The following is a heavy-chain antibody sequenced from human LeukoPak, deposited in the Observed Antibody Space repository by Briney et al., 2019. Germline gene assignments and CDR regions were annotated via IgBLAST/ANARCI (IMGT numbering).Heavy chain of an antibody. V-gene: IGHV4-30-4*01. CDR2: IYYSGST. D-gene: IGHD2-15*01. Sequence: PSETLSLTCTVSGGSISSGDYYWSWIRQPPGKGLEWIGYIYYSGSTYYNPSLKSRVTISVDTSKNQFSLKLSSVTAADTAVYYCARDQGLVVAATRDAFDIWGQGTMVTVSS. J-gene: IGHJ3*02. CDR3: ARDQGLVVAATRDAFDI. CDR1: GGSISSGDYY.